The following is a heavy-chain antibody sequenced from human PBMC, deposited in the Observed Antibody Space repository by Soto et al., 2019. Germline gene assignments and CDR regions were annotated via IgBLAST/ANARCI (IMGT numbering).Heavy chain of an antibody. J-gene: IGHJ6*02. CDR3: ARAECSSPDCLTAYYSYGLDV. CDR2: INTAGSTK. Sequence: PGGSLRLSCAASGFTFSNFEMHWVRQAPGKGLEWVSYINTAGSTKCYAESVKGRFTISRDNARNPLFLQMNSLRAEDTAVYYCARAECSSPDCLTAYYSYGLDVWGQGSTVTVSS. D-gene: IGHD3-9*01. V-gene: IGHV3-48*03. CDR1: GFTFSNFE.